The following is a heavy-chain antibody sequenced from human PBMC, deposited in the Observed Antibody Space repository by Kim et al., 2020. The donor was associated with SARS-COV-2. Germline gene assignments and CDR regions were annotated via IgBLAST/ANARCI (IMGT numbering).Heavy chain of an antibody. CDR2: INHSGST. Sequence: SETLSLTCAVYGGSFSGYYWSWIRQPPGKGLEWIGEINHSGSTNYNPSLKSRVTISVDTSKNQFSLKLSSVTAADTAVYYCARGSVLLWFGELLLNHYYGMDVWGQGTTVTVSS. D-gene: IGHD3-10*01. V-gene: IGHV4-34*01. CDR1: GGSFSGYY. CDR3: ARGSVLLWFGELLLNHYYGMDV. J-gene: IGHJ6*02.